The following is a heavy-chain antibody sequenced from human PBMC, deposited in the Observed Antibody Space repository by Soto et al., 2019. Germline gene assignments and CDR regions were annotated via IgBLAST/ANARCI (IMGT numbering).Heavy chain of an antibody. V-gene: IGHV1-18*01. CDR3: ARDSESGRFGEFFDY. CDR2: ISAYNGNT. CDR1: GYTFTSYG. D-gene: IGHD3-10*01. J-gene: IGHJ4*02. Sequence: QVPLVQSGAEVKKPGASVKVSCKASGYTFTSYGISWVRQAPGQGLEWMGWISAYNGNTNYAQKLQGRVTMTTHTSTSTAYMELRSLRSDDTAVYYCARDSESGRFGEFFDYWGQGTLVTGSS.